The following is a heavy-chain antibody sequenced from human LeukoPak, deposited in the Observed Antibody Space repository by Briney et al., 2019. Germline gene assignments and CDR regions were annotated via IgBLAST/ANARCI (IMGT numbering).Heavy chain of an antibody. CDR3: ASPGFGESGDALDI. CDR2: ISAYNGKT. D-gene: IGHD3-10*01. J-gene: IGHJ3*02. CDR1: GYTFTSYG. V-gene: IGHV1-18*01. Sequence: ASVKVSCKASGYTFTSYGTSWVRQAPGQGLEWMGWISAYNGKTNYAQRLQGRVTMTRNTSISTAYMELSSLRSEDTAVYYCASPGFGESGDALDIWGQGTMVTVSS.